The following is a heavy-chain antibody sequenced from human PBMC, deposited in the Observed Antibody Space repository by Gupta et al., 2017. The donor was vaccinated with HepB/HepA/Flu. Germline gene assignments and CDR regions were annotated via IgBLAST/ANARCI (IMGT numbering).Heavy chain of an antibody. D-gene: IGHD1-26*01. CDR2: ISYDGSNK. V-gene: IGHV3-30*03. Sequence: QVQLVESGGGVVQPGRSLRLSCAASGFTFSSYGMHWVRQAPGKGLEWVAVISYDGSNKYYADSVKGRFTISRDNSKNTLYLQMNSLRAEDTAVYYCASGSYYYYYGMDVWGQGTTVTVSS. CDR1: GFTFSSYG. J-gene: IGHJ6*02. CDR3: ASGSYYYYYGMDV.